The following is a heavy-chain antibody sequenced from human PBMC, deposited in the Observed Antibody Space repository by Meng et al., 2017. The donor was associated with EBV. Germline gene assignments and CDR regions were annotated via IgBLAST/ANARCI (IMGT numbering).Heavy chain of an antibody. J-gene: IGHJ4*02. V-gene: IGHV1-69*06. CDR1: GCTFSSYA. CDR3: ARAEIAAAGRLDY. CDR2: IIPIFGTA. D-gene: IGHD6-13*01. Sequence: LLRSAGERKTPGSLVNVSCRASGCTFSSYAISWVRQAPGQGLEWMGGIIPIFGTANYAQKFQGRVTITADKSTSTAYMELSSLRPEDTAVYYCARAEIAAAGRLDYWGQGTLVTVSS.